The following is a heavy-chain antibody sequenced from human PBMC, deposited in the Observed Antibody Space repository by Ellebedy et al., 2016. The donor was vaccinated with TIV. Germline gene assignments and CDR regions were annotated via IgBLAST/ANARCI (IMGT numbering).Heavy chain of an antibody. CDR1: GFAFSGYA. CDR2: IYPDDGDT. V-gene: IGHV5-51*01. J-gene: IGHJ4*02. CDR3: ARRAGRGATLPLDY. Sequence: GESLKISCAASGFAFSGYAMTWVRQAPGKGLEWMGIIYPDDGDTRYSPAFQGQVTISADRSINTAYLQWSSLRASDTAKYFCARRAGRGATLPLDYWGQGTRVTVSS. D-gene: IGHD1-26*01.